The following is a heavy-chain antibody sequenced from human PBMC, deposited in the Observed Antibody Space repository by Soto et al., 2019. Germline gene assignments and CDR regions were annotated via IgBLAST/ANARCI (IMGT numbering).Heavy chain of an antibody. CDR1: GFTFSSYA. V-gene: IGHV3-23*01. CDR2: ISGSGGST. CDR3: AKFYDRSGYYHDFDY. Sequence: GGSLRLSCAASGFTFSSYAMSWVRQAPGKGLEWVSAISGSGGSTYYADSVKGRFTISRDNSKNTLYLQMNSLRAEDTAVYYCAKFYDRSGYYHDFDYWGQGTLVTVSS. D-gene: IGHD3-22*01. J-gene: IGHJ4*02.